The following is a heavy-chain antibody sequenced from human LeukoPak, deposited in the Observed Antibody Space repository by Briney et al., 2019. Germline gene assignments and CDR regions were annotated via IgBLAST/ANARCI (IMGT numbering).Heavy chain of an antibody. J-gene: IGHJ4*02. CDR1: GFTFRNYA. D-gene: IGHD3-10*01. CDR2: ISGSGTT. V-gene: IGHV3-23*01. Sequence: GGSLRLSCAASGFTFRNYAMSWVRQAPGKGLEWVSAISGSGTTYYADSVKGHFTISRDNSKNTLYLQMNSLRAEGTAVYYCAKDPMVRGSTYDYWGQGTLVTVSS. CDR3: AKDPMVRGSTYDY.